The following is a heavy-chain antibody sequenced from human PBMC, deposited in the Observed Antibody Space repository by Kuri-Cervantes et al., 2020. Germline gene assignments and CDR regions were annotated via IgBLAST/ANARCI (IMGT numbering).Heavy chain of an antibody. V-gene: IGHV3-74*01. Sequence: GESLKISCAASGFTFSSYWMHWVRQAPGKGLVWVSRINSDGSSTSYADSVKGRFTISRDNAKNTLYLQMNSLRAEDTAVYYCARASPYFDYWGQGTLVTVSS. CDR1: GFTFSSYW. CDR2: INSDGSST. CDR3: ARASPYFDY. J-gene: IGHJ4*02.